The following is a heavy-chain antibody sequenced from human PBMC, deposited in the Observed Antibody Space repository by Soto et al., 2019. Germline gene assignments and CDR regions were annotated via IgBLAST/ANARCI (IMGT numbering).Heavy chain of an antibody. CDR2: ISSSSSTI. D-gene: IGHD2-8*01. V-gene: IGHV3-48*01. CDR3: ARTILYSQGPYYYYMDV. CDR1: GFTFSSYS. J-gene: IGHJ6*03. Sequence: GGSLRLSCAASGFTFSSYSMNWVRQAPGKGLEWVSYISSSSSTIYYADSVKGRFTISRDNAKNSLYLQMNSLRAEDTAVYYCARTILYSQGPYYYYMDVWGKGTTVTVSS.